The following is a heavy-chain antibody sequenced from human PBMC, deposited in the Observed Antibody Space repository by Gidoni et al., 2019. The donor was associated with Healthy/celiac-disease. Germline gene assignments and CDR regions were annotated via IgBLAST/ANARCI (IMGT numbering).Heavy chain of an antibody. CDR1: GGSISSYY. D-gene: IGHD3-10*01. J-gene: IGHJ6*02. CDR3: ARVANYYGSGSYYNPIYYYGMDV. V-gene: IGHV4-59*01. Sequence: QVQLQESGPGLVKPSETLSLTCTVSGGSISSYYWSWTRQPPGKGLEWIGYIYYSGSTNYNPSLKSRVTISVDTSKNQCSLKLSSVTAADTAVYYCARVANYYGSGSYYNPIYYYGMDVWGQGTTVTVSS. CDR2: IYYSGST.